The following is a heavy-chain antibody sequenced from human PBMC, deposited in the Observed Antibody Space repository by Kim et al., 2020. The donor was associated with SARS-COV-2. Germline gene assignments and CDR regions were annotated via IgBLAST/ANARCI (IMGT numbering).Heavy chain of an antibody. J-gene: IGHJ4*02. CDR1: GGSFSGYY. CDR2: INHSGST. V-gene: IGHV4-34*01. CDR3: ARGRAGTWIAGYDY. Sequence: SETLSLTCAVYGGSFSGYYWSWIRQPPGKGLEWIGEINHSGSTNYNPSLKSRVTISVDTSKNQFSLKLSSVTAADTAVYYCARGRAGTWIAGYDYWGQGTLVTVSS. D-gene: IGHD6-13*01.